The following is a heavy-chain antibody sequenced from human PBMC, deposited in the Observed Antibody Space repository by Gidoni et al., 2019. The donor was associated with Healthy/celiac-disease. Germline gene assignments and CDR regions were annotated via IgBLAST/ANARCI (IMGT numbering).Heavy chain of an antibody. J-gene: IGHJ4*02. D-gene: IGHD3-3*01. V-gene: IGHV3-7*05. CDR3: ARVCTDRDFWSGYPLNYFDY. CDR1: GFTFSSYW. Sequence: EGQLVESGGGLVQPEGSLRLSCAASGFTFSSYWMSWVRQAPGKGLEWVANIKQDGSEKYYVDSVKGRFTISRDNAKNSLYLQMNSLRAEDTAVYYCARVCTDRDFWSGYPLNYFDYWGQGTLVTVSS. CDR2: IKQDGSEK.